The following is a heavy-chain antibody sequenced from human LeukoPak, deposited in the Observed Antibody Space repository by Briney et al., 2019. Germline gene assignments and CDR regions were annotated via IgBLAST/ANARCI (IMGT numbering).Heavy chain of an antibody. J-gene: IGHJ4*02. CDR2: ISISGTKT. CDR1: DFDFSSHA. V-gene: IGHV3-23*01. D-gene: IGHD4-17*01. Sequence: SGGSLRLSCAASDFDFSSHAMTWVRQAPGKGLEWVSAISISGTKTYYGDSVKGRFIISRDNSKNTLYLQMNSLRVEDTAVYYCASEIRPNDYWGQGTLVTVSS. CDR3: ASEIRPNDY.